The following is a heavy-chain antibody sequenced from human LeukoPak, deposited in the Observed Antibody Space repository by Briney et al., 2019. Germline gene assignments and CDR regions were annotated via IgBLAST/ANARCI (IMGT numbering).Heavy chain of an antibody. D-gene: IGHD3-22*01. V-gene: IGHV3-53*01. CDR1: GFTVSSNY. CDR2: IYSGGST. CDR3: ASGYDSSGYNFDY. J-gene: IGHJ4*02. Sequence: PGGSLRLSCAASGFTVSSNYMSWVRQALGKGLEWVSVIYSGGSTYYADSVKGRFTISRDNSKNTLYLQMNSLRAEDTAVYYCASGYDSSGYNFDYWGQGTLVTVSS.